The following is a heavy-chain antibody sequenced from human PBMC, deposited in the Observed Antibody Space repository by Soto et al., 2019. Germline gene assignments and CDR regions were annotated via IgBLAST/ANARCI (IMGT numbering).Heavy chain of an antibody. CDR2: IYYSGST. CDR1: GGPISSYY. J-gene: IGHJ4*02. Sequence: QVQLQESGPGLVKPSETLSLNCTVSGGPISSYYWSWIRQSPGKGLEWIGYIYYSGSTNYNPSLKSRLTISVHTAKNQFSLELSSVTAADTAVYYCARCSSGWPPRFDYWGQGTLVTVSS. CDR3: ARCSSGWPPRFDY. V-gene: IGHV4-59*01. D-gene: IGHD6-19*01.